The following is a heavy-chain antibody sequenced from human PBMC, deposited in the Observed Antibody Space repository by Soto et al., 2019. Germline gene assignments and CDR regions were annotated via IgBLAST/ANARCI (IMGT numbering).Heavy chain of an antibody. D-gene: IGHD3-3*01. J-gene: IGHJ4*02. CDR3: TTVPSGWRAPGG. CDR1: GFTVTNAW. CDR2: INGKTEGGTT. V-gene: IGHV3-15*01. Sequence: EVQLVESGGGLVKPGGSLRLSCAASGFTVTNAWMSWVRQAPGKGLEWVGRINGKTEGGTTDYAAPVRGRFTMSRDESRNTLYLQMNSLKTEDTAVYYCTTVPSGWRAPGGWGQGTLVTVSS.